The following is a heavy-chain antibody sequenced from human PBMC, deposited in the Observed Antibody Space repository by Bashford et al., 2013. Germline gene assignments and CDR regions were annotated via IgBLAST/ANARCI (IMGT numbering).Heavy chain of an antibody. V-gene: IGHV3-7*01. J-gene: IGHJ5*02. Sequence: SWIRQPPGKGLEWVANIRQDESEKYHVDSVKGRFTISRDNAENSLYLQMNSLRVEDTAVYYCARQGGCDWNRNLNWFDPGARDPGHRLL. D-gene: IGHD1/OR15-1a*01. CDR2: IRQDESEK. CDR3: ARQGGCDWNRNLNWFDP.